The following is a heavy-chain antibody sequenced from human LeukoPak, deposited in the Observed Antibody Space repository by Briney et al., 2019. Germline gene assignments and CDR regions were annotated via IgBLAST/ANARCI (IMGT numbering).Heavy chain of an antibody. V-gene: IGHV4-39*01. J-gene: IGHJ5*02. CDR3: ARQNNPQTGWYSGYNWFDP. CDR2: IYYSGST. CDR1: GGSISSSSYY. Sequence: SETLSLTCTVSGGSISSSSYYWGWIRQPPGKGLEWIGGIYYSGSTYYNPSLKSRVTISVDTSKNQFSLKLSSVTAADTAVYYCARQNNPQTGWYSGYNWFDPWGQGTLITVSS. D-gene: IGHD6-19*01.